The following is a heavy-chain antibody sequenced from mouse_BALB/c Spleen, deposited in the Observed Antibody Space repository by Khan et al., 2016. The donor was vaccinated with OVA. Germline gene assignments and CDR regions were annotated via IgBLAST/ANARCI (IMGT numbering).Heavy chain of an antibody. J-gene: IGHJ2*01. V-gene: IGHV1-4*02. CDR1: GYTFTSYT. CDR2: INPSSGYT. Sequence: QVQLKQSAAELARPGASVKMSCKASGYTFTSYTMHWVKQRPGQGLEWIGYINPSSGYTEYNQKFKDKTTLTADKSSSTAYMQLSSLTSEDSAVYYCAREGRNYGNYEYYFDYWGQGTTHTVSS. D-gene: IGHD2-1*01. CDR3: AREGRNYGNYEYYFDY.